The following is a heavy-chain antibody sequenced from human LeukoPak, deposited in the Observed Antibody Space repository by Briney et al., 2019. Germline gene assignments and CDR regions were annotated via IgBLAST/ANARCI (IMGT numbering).Heavy chain of an antibody. CDR2: INPSGGST. J-gene: IGHJ4*02. CDR3: ATAHTTYESTGTLLRYFD. V-gene: IGHV1-46*01. CDR1: GYTFTSYY. Sequence: GASVKVSCKASGYTFTSYYMHWVRQAPGQGLEWMGIINPSGGSTSYAQKFQGRVTMTRDTSTSTVYMELSSLRSEDTAVYYCATAHTTYESTGTLLRYFDWGQGTLVTVSS. D-gene: IGHD3-9*01.